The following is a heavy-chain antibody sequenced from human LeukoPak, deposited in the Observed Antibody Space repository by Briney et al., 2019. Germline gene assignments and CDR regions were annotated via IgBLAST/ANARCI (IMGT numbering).Heavy chain of an antibody. J-gene: IGHJ4*02. CDR1: GLPFSSYW. D-gene: IGHD5-18*01. Sequence: GGSLRLSCAASGLPFSSYWMSWVRQAPGKGLEWVANIKQDGSEKYYVDSVKGRFTISRDNAKNSLYLQMNSLRAEDTAVYYCARDRGYSYEIDYWGQGTLVTVSS. V-gene: IGHV3-7*01. CDR2: IKQDGSEK. CDR3: ARDRGYSYEIDY.